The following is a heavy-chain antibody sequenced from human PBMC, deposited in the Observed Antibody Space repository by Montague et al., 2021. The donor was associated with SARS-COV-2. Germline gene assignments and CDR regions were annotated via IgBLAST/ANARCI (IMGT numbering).Heavy chain of an antibody. D-gene: IGHD3-3*01. CDR2: ISYDGSNK. V-gene: IGHV3-30-3*01. CDR3: AIGPDHYDFWSGYYYYYMDV. J-gene: IGHJ6*03. CDR1: GFTFSSYA. Sequence: SLRLSCAASGFTFSSYAMHWVRQAPGKGLEWVAVISYDGSNKYYADSVKGRFTISRDNSKNTLYLQMNSLRAEDTAVYYCAIGPDHYDFWSGYYYYYMDVWGKGTTVTVSS.